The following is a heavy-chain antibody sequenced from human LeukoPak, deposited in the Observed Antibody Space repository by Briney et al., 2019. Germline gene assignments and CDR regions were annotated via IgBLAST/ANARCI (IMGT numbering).Heavy chain of an antibody. V-gene: IGHV1-69*05. CDR3: ARDGYCRGSSCPFQH. D-gene: IGHD2-2*03. CDR1: GGTFSSYA. J-gene: IGHJ1*01. Sequence: SVKVSCKASGGTFSSYAISWVRQAPGQGLEWMGGIIPIFGTANYAQKFQGRVTITTDESTSTAYMELSSLRSEDTAVYYCARDGYCRGSSCPFQHWGQGTMVTVSS. CDR2: IIPIFGTA.